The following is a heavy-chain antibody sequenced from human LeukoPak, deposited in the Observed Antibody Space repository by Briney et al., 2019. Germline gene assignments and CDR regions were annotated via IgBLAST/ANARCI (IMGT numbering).Heavy chain of an antibody. J-gene: IGHJ4*02. CDR1: GFTFSSYE. CDR2: ISSSGSTI. Sequence: PGGSLGLSCAASGFTFSSYEMNWVRQAPGKGLEWVSYISSSGSTIYYADSVKGRFTISRDNAKNSLYLRMNSLRAEDTAVYYCARAFPGYSSGGYFDYWGQGTLVTVSS. V-gene: IGHV3-48*03. D-gene: IGHD6-19*01. CDR3: ARAFPGYSSGGYFDY.